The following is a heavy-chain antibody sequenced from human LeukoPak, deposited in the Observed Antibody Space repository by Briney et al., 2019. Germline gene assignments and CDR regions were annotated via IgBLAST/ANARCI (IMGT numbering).Heavy chain of an antibody. CDR1: GYIFTNYW. V-gene: IGHV5-51*01. CDR3: ARREGSGYYLIDS. J-gene: IGHJ4*02. CDR2: INPSDSYT. D-gene: IGHD3-22*01. Sequence: GESLKISFQCSGYIFTNYWIGGVRPLPGKGLEGMGTINPSDSYTKYSPSFQGQVTMSADKSTNTAFLQWSGLESSDTAMYYCARREGSGYYLIDSWGQGTPVTVSS.